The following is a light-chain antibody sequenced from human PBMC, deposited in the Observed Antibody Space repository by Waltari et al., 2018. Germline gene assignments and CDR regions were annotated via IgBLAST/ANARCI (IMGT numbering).Light chain of an antibody. V-gene: IGLV2-14*03. Sequence: SALTQPASVSGSPGQSTTISCTRTSSDVVGYNVAHWYQHHPAKAPKFMIYDVSNRPSGVYNRFSGSKSGNPASLTISGLQAEDYADYYCSSYTSSSTLVFGGGTKLTVL. CDR3: SSYTSSSTLV. J-gene: IGLJ3*02. CDR2: DVS. CDR1: SSDVVGYNV.